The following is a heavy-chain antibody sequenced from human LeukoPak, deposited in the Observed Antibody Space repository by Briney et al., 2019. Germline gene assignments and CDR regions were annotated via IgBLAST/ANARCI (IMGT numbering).Heavy chain of an antibody. Sequence: PSETLSLTCTVSGGSISSSSYYWGWIRQPPGKGLEWIGSIYYNGSTYYNPSLKSRVTISVDTSKNQFSLKLSSVTAADTAVYYCARDSVVPAAMYDPWGQGTLVTVSS. CDR3: ARDSVVPAAMYDP. CDR2: IYYNGST. V-gene: IGHV4-39*07. D-gene: IGHD2-2*01. CDR1: GGSISSSSYY. J-gene: IGHJ5*02.